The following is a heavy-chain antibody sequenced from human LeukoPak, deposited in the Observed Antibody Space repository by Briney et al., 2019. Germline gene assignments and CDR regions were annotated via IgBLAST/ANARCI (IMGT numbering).Heavy chain of an antibody. CDR3: ARTGYCTSGVCLLYYYYYMDV. CDR1: GFTFSSYS. D-gene: IGHD2-8*01. V-gene: IGHV3-21*01. Sequence: GGSLRLSCAASGFTFSSYSMNWVRQAPGKGLEWVSSISSSSSYIYYADSVKGRFTISRDNAKNSLYLQMNSLRAEDTAVYYCARTGYCTSGVCLLYYYYYMDVWGKGTTVTVSS. CDR2: ISSSSSYI. J-gene: IGHJ6*03.